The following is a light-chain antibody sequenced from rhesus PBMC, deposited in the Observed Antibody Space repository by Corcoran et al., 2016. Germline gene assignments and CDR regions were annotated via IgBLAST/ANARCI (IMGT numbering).Light chain of an antibody. V-gene: IGKV2-61*01. CDR2: LGS. CDR1: QSLLHTDGYTY. Sequence: DIVMTQTPLSLPVTPGEPASISCRSSQSLLHTDGYTYLFWYLQKPGQSPQVLIYLGSNRAFGVQDRSSGCGSGLDFTLKISRVEAEGVGVYYCLQDIQLPWTFGQGTKVEI. J-gene: IGKJ1*01. CDR3: LQDIQLPWT.